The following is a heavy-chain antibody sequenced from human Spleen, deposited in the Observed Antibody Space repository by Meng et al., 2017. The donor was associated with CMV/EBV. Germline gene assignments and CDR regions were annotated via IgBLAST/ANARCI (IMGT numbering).Heavy chain of an antibody. CDR3: ARDVQSGAAGY. CDR1: GYTFTDCW. CDR2: INPKSGGT. D-gene: IGHD3-10*01. Sequence: FCKPSGYTFTDCWIRWVRQAPGQGPEWMGWINPKSGGTKFAQKFEGRVTMTTDTSTRTIYLELNRLRNDDTAMYYCARDVQSGAAGYWGQGTLVTVSS. J-gene: IGHJ4*02. V-gene: IGHV1-2*02.